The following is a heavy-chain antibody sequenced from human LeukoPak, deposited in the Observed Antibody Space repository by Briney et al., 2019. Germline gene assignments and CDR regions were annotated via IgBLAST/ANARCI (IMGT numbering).Heavy chain of an antibody. CDR1: GFTFSDYY. V-gene: IGHV3-11*03. CDR3: ARQDRFGESHYDY. J-gene: IGHJ4*02. CDR2: ISSNSSYT. Sequence: GGSLRLSCAASGFTFSDYYMSWIRQAPGKGLEWVSYISSNSSYTNYADSVKGRFTISRDNAKNSLYLQMNSLRAEETAVYYCARQDRFGESHYDYWGQGTLVTVSS. D-gene: IGHD3-10*01.